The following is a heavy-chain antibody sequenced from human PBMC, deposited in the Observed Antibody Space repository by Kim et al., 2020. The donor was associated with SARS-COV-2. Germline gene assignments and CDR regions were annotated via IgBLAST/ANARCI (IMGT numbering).Heavy chain of an antibody. J-gene: IGHJ5*02. Sequence: SETLSLTCTVSNGSISSSDYYWGWIRQPPAKGLEWIGSIYYSGSTYYNSSLKSRVTISVDPSKNQFSLKLTSVTAADTAVYYCARSGYYCGSGTYYLNWFDPWGQGILVTVSS. CDR2: IYYSGST. V-gene: IGHV4-39*07. CDR1: NGSISSSDYY. D-gene: IGHD3-10*01. CDR3: ARSGYYCGSGTYYLNWFDP.